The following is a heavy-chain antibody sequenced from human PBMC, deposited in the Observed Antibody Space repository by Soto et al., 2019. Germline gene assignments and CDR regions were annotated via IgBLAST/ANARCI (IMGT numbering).Heavy chain of an antibody. CDR1: GFIFSDYY. Sequence: GGSLRLSCAASGFIFSDYYMSWIRQAPGKGLEWVSYISGSGSYTNYADSVKGRFTISRDNAKNSLYLQIYSLRAEDTAVYYCAMAQITAQYYFDYWGQGALVTVSS. J-gene: IGHJ4*02. CDR3: AMAQITAQYYFDY. V-gene: IGHV3-11*06. CDR2: ISGSGSYT. D-gene: IGHD6-6*01.